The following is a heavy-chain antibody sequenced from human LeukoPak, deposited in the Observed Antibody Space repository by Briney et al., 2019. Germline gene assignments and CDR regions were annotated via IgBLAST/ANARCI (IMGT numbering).Heavy chain of an antibody. Sequence: GGSLRLSCAASGFTFSSYEMHWVRQATGKGLEWVSGIGTAGDTYYPDSVKGRFTISREDDKNSLYLQMHSLRAGDTAVYYCVRDLTGENAFDIWGQGTKVSVSS. CDR1: GFTFSSYE. V-gene: IGHV3-13*01. CDR3: VRDLTGENAFDI. J-gene: IGHJ3*02. D-gene: IGHD3-16*01. CDR2: IGTAGDT.